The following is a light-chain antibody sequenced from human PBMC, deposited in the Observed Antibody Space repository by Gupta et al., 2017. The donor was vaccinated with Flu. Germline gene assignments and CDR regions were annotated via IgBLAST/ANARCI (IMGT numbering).Light chain of an antibody. CDR3: QQYHSYSYT. J-gene: IGKJ2*01. Sequence: DIQMTQSPSNLSASVGDRVTITCRASQGISTWLAWYQQKPGKAPKRLIFQASSLQSGVPSRFSGSGYGTEFTLTISSLLPDDFATYYCQQYHSYSYTFGQGTRLEIK. CDR1: QGISTW. V-gene: IGKV1-5*03. CDR2: QAS.